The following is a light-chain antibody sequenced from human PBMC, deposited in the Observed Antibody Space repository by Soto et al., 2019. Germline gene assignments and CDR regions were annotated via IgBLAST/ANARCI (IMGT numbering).Light chain of an antibody. V-gene: IGLV2-11*01. CDR3: CSYAGSYSWV. J-gene: IGLJ2*01. Sequence: QSALTQPRSVSGSPGQPVTISCTGTSSDVGAYNYVSWYQQHPGKAPKLMIFDVRERPSGVPDRFSGSKFGNTASLAISGLQAEDEAEYFCCSYAGSYSWVFGGGTKLTVL. CDR2: DVR. CDR1: SSDVGAYNY.